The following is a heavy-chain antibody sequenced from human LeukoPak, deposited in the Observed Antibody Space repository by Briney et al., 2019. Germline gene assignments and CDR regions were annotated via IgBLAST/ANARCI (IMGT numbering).Heavy chain of an antibody. D-gene: IGHD3-3*01. J-gene: IGHJ5*02. CDR3: ARLRFLEWLFPWFDP. V-gene: IGHV4-59*08. Sequence: SETLSLTCTVSGGSISSQYWSWIRQPPGRGLEWIGYISYSGNTKYNPSLRSRVTISVDTSKNQFSLKLNSMTAADTSVYYCARLRFLEWLFPWFDPWGQGILVTVSS. CDR2: ISYSGNT. CDR1: GGSISSQY.